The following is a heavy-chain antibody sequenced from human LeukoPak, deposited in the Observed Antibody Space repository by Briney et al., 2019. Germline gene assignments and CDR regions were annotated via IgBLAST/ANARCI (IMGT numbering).Heavy chain of an antibody. V-gene: IGHV3-30*02. J-gene: IGHJ4*02. CDR3: ATSGIVLVPAAYVPDY. D-gene: IGHD2-2*01. CDR2: IRYDGSNK. CDR1: GFTFSSYG. Sequence: GGSLRLSCAASGFTFSSYGMHWVRQAPGKGLEWVAFIRYDGSNKYYADSVKGRFTISRDNSKNTLYLQMNSLGAEDTAVYYCATSGIVLVPAAYVPDYWGQGTLVTVSS.